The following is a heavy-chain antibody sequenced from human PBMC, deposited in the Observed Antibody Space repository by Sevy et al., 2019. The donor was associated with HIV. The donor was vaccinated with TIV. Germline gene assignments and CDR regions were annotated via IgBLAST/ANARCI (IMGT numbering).Heavy chain of an antibody. Sequence: GGSLRLSCAVSGFTFNTYNMNWVRQAPGKGLEWVSYISYTSTTIYYADSVRGRLTISRENAKNTLYLQMNSLRDEDAAVYYCASAEAASRFGYYYFAMDFWGQGTSVTVSS. CDR3: ASAEAASRFGYYYFAMDF. CDR2: ISYTSTTI. V-gene: IGHV3-48*02. D-gene: IGHD3-22*01. CDR1: GFTFNTYN. J-gene: IGHJ6*02.